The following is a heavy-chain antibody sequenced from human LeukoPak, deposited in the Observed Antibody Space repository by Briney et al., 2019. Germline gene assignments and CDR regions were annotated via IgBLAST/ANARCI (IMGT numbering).Heavy chain of an antibody. J-gene: IGHJ3*02. CDR1: GFTFSSYG. Sequence: GSLRLSCAASGFTFSSYGMHWVRQAPGKGLEWIGEINHSGSTNYNPSLKSRVTISVDTSKNQFSLKLSSVTAADTAVYYCARDPSSGGAFDIWGQGTMVTVSS. CDR2: INHSGST. D-gene: IGHD2-15*01. CDR3: ARDPSSGGAFDI. V-gene: IGHV4-34*01.